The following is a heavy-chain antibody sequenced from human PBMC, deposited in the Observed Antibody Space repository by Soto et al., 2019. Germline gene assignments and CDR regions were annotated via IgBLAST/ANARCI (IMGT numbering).Heavy chain of an antibody. CDR3: AKTETFNGYYNAFDY. CDR1: GFSFAGYA. CDR2: ISGGGGST. V-gene: IGHV3-23*01. Sequence: EVQLSESGGGLVQPGGSLRLSCAASGFSFAGYALTWVRLAPGKGLEWVASISGGGGSTYYADSVKGRFSISRDNPNRMVYLQMGSLTAGDTAVYYCAKTETFNGYYNAFDYWGQGTRVTVSS. J-gene: IGHJ4*02. D-gene: IGHD3-9*01.